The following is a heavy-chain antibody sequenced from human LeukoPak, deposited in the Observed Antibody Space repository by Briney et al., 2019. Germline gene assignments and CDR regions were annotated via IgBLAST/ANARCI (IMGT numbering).Heavy chain of an antibody. J-gene: IGHJ4*02. CDR2: IHPGDSDT. CDR3: ARSPFYYFDY. CDR1: GYSFTSYW. V-gene: IGHV5-51*01. Sequence: GESLKISCKGSGYSFTSYWIGWVRQMPGKGLEWMGIIHPGDSDTRYSPTFQGQVTISIDKSISTAYLQWNSLKASDTAMYYCARSPFYYFDYWGQGTLVSVPS. D-gene: IGHD2-8*01.